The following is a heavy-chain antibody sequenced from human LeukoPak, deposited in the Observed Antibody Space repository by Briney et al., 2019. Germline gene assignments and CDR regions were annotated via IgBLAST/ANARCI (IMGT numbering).Heavy chain of an antibody. V-gene: IGHV3-33*06. D-gene: IGHD5-18*01. Sequence: GRSLRLSCAASGFTFSSYGMHWVRQAPGKGLEWVAVMWYDGSNKYYADSVKGRFTISRDNSKNTLYLQMNSLRAEDTAVYYCAKDLDTATEFDHWGQGTLVTVSS. CDR1: GFTFSSYG. CDR2: MWYDGSNK. CDR3: AKDLDTATEFDH. J-gene: IGHJ4*02.